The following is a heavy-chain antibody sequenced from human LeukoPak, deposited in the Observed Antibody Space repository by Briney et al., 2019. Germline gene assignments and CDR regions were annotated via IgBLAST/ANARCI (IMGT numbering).Heavy chain of an antibody. J-gene: IGHJ4*02. Sequence: GGSLRLSCAASGFTFSSYAMHWVRQAPGKGLEYVSAISSNGGSTYYANSVKGRFTISRDNSKNTLYLQMGSLRAEDMAVYYCAREALAEYSSSRPDLLGYYFDYWGQGTLVTVSS. V-gene: IGHV3-64*01. D-gene: IGHD6-13*01. CDR3: AREALAEYSSSRPDLLGYYFDY. CDR1: GFTFSSYA. CDR2: ISSNGGST.